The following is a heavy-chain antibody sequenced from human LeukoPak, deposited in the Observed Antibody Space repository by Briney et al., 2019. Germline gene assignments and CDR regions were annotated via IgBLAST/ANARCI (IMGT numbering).Heavy chain of an antibody. CDR1: GGAVSNSELY. CDR2: IYYSGST. V-gene: IGHV4-39*01. J-gene: IGHJ4*02. CDR3: ARLAGHHNKGRFDF. Sequence: PSETLSLTCTVSGGAVSNSELYWGWVRQPPGKGLEWIAMIYYSGSTYSNPSLKSRVTISVDTSKNQFSLKVRSVTAADSAVYFCARLAGHHNKGRFDFWGQGVLVSVSS. D-gene: IGHD1-1*01.